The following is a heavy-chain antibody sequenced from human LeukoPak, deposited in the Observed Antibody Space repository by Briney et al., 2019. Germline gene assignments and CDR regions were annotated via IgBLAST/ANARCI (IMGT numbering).Heavy chain of an antibody. V-gene: IGHV3-53*01. CDR3: ARGDDGFFDS. CDR1: GFTVSSHY. J-gene: IGHJ4*02. Sequence: GGSLRLSCAVSGFTVSSHYLSWVRQAPGKGPEWVSVIYAGGNTYYADSVEGRFTISRDNSKNTLYLQMNALRAEDMAVYYCARGDDGFFDSWGQGTLVTVSS. D-gene: IGHD5-24*01. CDR2: IYAGGNT.